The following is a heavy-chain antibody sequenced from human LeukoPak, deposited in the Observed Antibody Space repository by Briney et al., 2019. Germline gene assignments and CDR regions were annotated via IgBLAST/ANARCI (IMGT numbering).Heavy chain of an antibody. D-gene: IGHD2-2*01. Sequence: GGSLRLSCAASGFTFSSYDMHWVRHAPGKGLEWVSAIDTAGDTYYPGSVKGRFTTSRANAKNSLYLQMNSLRAGDTAVYYCASSRVHIPAAMGYWGQGTLVTVSS. CDR1: GFTFSSYD. V-gene: IGHV3-13*01. J-gene: IGHJ4*02. CDR2: IDTAGDT. CDR3: ASSRVHIPAAMGY.